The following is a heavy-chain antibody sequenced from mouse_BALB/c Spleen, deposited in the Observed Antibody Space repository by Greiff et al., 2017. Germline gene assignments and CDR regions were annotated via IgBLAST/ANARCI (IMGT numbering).Heavy chain of an antibody. J-gene: IGHJ3*01. D-gene: IGHD2-13*01. V-gene: IGHV5-9-4*01. CDR2: ISSCGSYT. CDR1: GFTFSSYA. Sequence: DVKLVESGGGLVKPGGSLKLSCAASGFTFSSYAMSWVRQSPEQRLEWVAEISSCGSYTYYPDTVTGRFTISRDNAKNTLYLEMSSLRSEDTAMYYCAAYGDDERGVADWGQGTLVTVSA. CDR3: AAYGDDERGVAD.